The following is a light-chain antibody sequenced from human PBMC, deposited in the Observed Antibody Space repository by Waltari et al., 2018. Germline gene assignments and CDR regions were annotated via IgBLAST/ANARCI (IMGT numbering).Light chain of an antibody. CDR3: QSFDSNVRGGVV. V-gene: IGLV1-40*01. CDR2: GNN. Sequence: SVSGAPGQRVTISCTGSSSNIGAGHDVHWYQAFPGTAPKLLIYGNNNRPSGVPDRFSGSKSGSSASLAINGLQAEDEADYYCQSFDSNVRGGVVFGGGTKVTVL. CDR1: SSNIGAGHD. J-gene: IGLJ3*02.